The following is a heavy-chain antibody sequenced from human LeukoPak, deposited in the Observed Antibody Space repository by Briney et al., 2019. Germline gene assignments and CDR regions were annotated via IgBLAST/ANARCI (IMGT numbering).Heavy chain of an antibody. CDR2: INEDGSQK. CDR1: GFTFRNYW. Sequence: GGSLRLSCETSGFTFRNYWMSRVRQAPGKGLEWVANINEDGSQKNYVDSMKGRLTISRDNAKNSVYLQIDSLGVDDTGVYYCARPSSYSSDWGSDHWGQGTLVTVCS. D-gene: IGHD6-19*01. CDR3: ARPSSYSSDWGSDH. J-gene: IGHJ4*02. V-gene: IGHV3-7*01.